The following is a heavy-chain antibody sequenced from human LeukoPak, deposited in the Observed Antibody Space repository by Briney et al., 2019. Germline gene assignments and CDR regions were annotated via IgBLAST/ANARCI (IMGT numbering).Heavy chain of an antibody. CDR1: GYTFTSYY. D-gene: IGHD4-23*01. Sequence: ASVKVSCKASGYTFTSYYMHWVRQAPGQGLEWVGLINPTGASTNYAQNFRGRVTMTRDTSTSTVYMDLNSLRSEDTAVYYCAREASGGYFDYWGQGTLVTVSS. V-gene: IGHV1-46*01. CDR2: INPTGAST. CDR3: AREASGGYFDY. J-gene: IGHJ4*02.